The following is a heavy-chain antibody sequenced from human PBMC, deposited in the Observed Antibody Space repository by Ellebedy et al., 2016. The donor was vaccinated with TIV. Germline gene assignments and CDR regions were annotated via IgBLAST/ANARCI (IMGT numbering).Heavy chain of an antibody. J-gene: IGHJ4*02. D-gene: IGHD3-10*01. V-gene: IGHV1-8*01. CDR2: MNPNSGNT. Sequence: AASVKVSCKASGYTFXXYDINSVRHAXGQGLEWMGWMNPNSGNTGYIQKFQGRVTMTRNTSTSTVYMELSSLRSEDTAVYYCARAHYGSGSYSHSQNWGQGTLVTVSS. CDR1: GYTFXXYD. CDR3: ARAHYGSGSYSHSQN.